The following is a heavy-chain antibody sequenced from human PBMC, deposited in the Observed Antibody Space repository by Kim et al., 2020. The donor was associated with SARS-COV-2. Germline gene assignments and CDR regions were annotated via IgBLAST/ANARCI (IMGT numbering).Heavy chain of an antibody. Sequence: SETLSLTCTVSGGSISSSSYYWGWIRQPPGKGLEWIGSIYYSGSTYYNPSLKSRVTISVDTSKNQFSLKLSSVTAADTAVYYCARRGSSWYVVYWGQGTLVTVSS. CDR1: GGSISSSSYY. CDR2: IYYSGST. D-gene: IGHD6-13*01. J-gene: IGHJ4*02. CDR3: ARRGSSWYVVY. V-gene: IGHV4-39*01.